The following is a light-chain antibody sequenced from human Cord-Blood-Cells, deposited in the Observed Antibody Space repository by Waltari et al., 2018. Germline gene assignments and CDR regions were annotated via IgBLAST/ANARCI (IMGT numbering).Light chain of an antibody. J-gene: IGLJ1*01. V-gene: IGLV2-23*03. Sequence: QYSLLHPASASGSPGQSITISCTGTSSDLGSYNLLSWYQQHPGKAPKLMIYEGSKRPSGVSNRFSGSKSGNTASLTISGLQAEDEADYYCCSYAGSSTVFGTGTKVTVL. CDR1: SSDLGSYNL. CDR3: CSYAGSSTV. CDR2: EGS.